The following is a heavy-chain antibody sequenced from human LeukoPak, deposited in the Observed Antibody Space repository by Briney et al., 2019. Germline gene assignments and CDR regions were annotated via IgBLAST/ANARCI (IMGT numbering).Heavy chain of an antibody. CDR3: ARDGQLVLYYYYGMDV. CDR2: ISAYNGNT. CDR1: GYTLTSYG. D-gene: IGHD6-13*01. J-gene: IGHJ6*02. Sequence: ASVKVSCKASGYTLTSYGISWVRQAPGQGLEWMGWISAYNGNTNYAQKLQGRVTMTTDTSTSTAYMELRSLRSDDTAVYYCARDGQLVLYYYYGMDVWGQGTTVTVSS. V-gene: IGHV1-18*01.